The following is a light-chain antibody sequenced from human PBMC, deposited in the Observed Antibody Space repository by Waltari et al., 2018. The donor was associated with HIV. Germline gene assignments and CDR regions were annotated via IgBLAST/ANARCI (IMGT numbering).Light chain of an antibody. Sequence: DIQLTQSPSFLSASVGDRVTITCRASQGISSFLAWYQQKPGKAPKLLIYTASTLQSGGPSRFSGSGSGTDFTLTISSLQPEDFATYYCQQLINYPLTFGGGTKVEIK. CDR1: QGISSF. J-gene: IGKJ4*01. CDR3: QQLINYPLT. V-gene: IGKV1-9*01. CDR2: TAS.